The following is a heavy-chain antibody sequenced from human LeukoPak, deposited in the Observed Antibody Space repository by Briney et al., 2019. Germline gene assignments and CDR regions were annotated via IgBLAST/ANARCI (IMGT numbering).Heavy chain of an antibody. D-gene: IGHD6-6*01. CDR2: ISGSGGST. CDR3: ARDKERYGVAARLVLGY. CDR1: GFTFSSYA. J-gene: IGHJ4*02. Sequence: GGSLRLSCAASGFTFSSYAMSWVRQAPGKGLEWVSAISGSGGSTYYADSVKGRFTISRDNSKNTLYLQMSSLRAEDTAVYYCARDKERYGVAARLVLGYWGQGTLVTVSS. V-gene: IGHV3-23*01.